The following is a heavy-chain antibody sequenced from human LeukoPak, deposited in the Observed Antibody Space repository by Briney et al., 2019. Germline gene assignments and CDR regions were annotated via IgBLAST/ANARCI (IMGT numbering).Heavy chain of an antibody. CDR2: ISGSGSYI. D-gene: IGHD2-15*01. Sequence: GGSLRLSCAASGFSFSSYSMNWVRQAPGKGLEWVSSISGSGSYIYYSDSVKGRFTISRDNAKNSLYLQMNSLRAEDTAVYYCARAGGGYCSGGSCYLTYFDYWGQGTLVTVSS. J-gene: IGHJ4*02. V-gene: IGHV3-21*01. CDR3: ARAGGGYCSGGSCYLTYFDY. CDR1: GFSFSSYS.